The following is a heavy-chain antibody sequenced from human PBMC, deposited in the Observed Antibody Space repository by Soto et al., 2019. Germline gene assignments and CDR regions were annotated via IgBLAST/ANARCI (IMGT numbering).Heavy chain of an antibody. V-gene: IGHV1-8*01. CDR1: GYTFTSYD. Sequence: ASVKVSCKASGYTFTSYDVNWVRQATGQGLEWMGWMNPNSGNTSYAQKFQGRVTMTRNTSISTAYMELSSLRSEDTAVYYCARNYYDSSRWFDPWGQGTLVTVSS. D-gene: IGHD3-22*01. CDR2: MNPNSGNT. J-gene: IGHJ5*02. CDR3: ARNYYDSSRWFDP.